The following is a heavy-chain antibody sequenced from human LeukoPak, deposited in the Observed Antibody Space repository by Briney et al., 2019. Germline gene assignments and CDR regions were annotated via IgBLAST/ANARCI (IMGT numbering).Heavy chain of an antibody. CDR3: ARDRATGEHDY. V-gene: IGHV3-7*01. Sequence: PGRSLRLSCAASGFTFSSYWMSWVRQAPGKGLEWVANIKQDGSEKYYVDSVKGRFTISRDNAKNSLYLQMNSLRAEDTAVYYCARDRATGEHDYWGQGTLVTVSS. D-gene: IGHD1-1*01. J-gene: IGHJ4*02. CDR1: GFTFSSYW. CDR2: IKQDGSEK.